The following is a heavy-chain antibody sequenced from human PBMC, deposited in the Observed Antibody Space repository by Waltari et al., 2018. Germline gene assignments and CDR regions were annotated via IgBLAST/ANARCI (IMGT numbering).Heavy chain of an antibody. Sequence: EVQLVESGGGLVKPGGSLRLSCVASGFTVSRHSMNWFRQAPGKGLELVSSISSDGSYVYYGDSAKGRFTIARDNAKNSLYREVSSLRVDDTAVYSCARVSAEMAFDQWGQGTLVTVSS. J-gene: IGHJ4*02. CDR1: GFTVSRHS. V-gene: IGHV3-21*01. CDR3: ARVSAEMAFDQ. D-gene: IGHD5-12*01. CDR2: ISSDGSYV.